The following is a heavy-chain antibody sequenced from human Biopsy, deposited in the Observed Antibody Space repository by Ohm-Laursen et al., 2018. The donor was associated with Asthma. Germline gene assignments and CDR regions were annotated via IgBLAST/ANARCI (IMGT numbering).Heavy chain of an antibody. CDR2: ISAYNGNT. V-gene: IGHV1-18*01. D-gene: IGHD6-13*01. J-gene: IGHJ6*02. Sequence: GSSVKVSCKAHGDILSSFGIKWVRKAPGQGLEWMGWISAYNGNTNYAQKLQGRVTMTTDTSTSTAYMELSSLRSEDTAVYYCARDFLFQHGSSWYYYYYGMDVWGQGTTVTVSS. CDR1: GDILSSFG. CDR3: ARDFLFQHGSSWYYYYYGMDV.